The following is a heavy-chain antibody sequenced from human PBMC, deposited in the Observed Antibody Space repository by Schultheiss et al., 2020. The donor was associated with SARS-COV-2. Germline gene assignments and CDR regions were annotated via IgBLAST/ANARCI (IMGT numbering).Heavy chain of an antibody. Sequence: SETLSLTCAVSGYSIATAYYWGWIRQPPGKGLEWIGYIYYSGSTYYNPSLKSRVTISVDTSKNQFSLKLSSVTAADTAVYYCARDSGYCSGGSCYLYYYGMDVWGQGTTVTVSS. CDR3: ARDSGYCSGGSCYLYYYGMDV. CDR2: IYYSGST. D-gene: IGHD2-15*01. CDR1: GYSIATAYY. J-gene: IGHJ6*02. V-gene: IGHV4-30-4*08.